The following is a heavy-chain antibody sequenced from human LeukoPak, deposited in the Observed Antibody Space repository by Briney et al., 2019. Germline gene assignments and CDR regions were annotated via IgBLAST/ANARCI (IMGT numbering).Heavy chain of an antibody. V-gene: IGHV3-23*01. Sequence: PGGSLRLSCAVSGVTFSSYAMGWVCPAPGKRGGWGSAIRGSVGSTYYAASVKGRFTISSDNSKNTLHLQMNSLRAEDTAVYYCAKSDSGSYLEAFDYWGQGTLVTVSS. CDR3: AKSDSGSYLEAFDY. J-gene: IGHJ4*02. D-gene: IGHD1-26*01. CDR1: GVTFSSYA. CDR2: IRGSVGST.